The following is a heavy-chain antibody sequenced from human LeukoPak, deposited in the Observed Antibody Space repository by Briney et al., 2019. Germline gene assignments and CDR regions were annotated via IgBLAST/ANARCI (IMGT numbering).Heavy chain of an antibody. V-gene: IGHV4-39*07. CDR1: GGSISSSSYC. D-gene: IGHD6-6*01. J-gene: IGHJ3*02. Sequence: KPSETLSLTCTVSGGSISSSSYCWGWIRQPPGKGLEWIGSIYNSGSTYYNPSLKSRVTISVDTSTNQFSLKLSSVTAADTAVYYCALESRVSARRAFDIWGQGTMVTVSS. CDR2: IYNSGST. CDR3: ALESRVSARRAFDI.